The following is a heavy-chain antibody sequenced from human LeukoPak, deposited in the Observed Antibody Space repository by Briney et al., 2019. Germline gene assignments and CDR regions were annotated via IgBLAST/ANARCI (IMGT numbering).Heavy chain of an antibody. CDR1: GASIRSGDYY. CDR2: IYDSGST. D-gene: IGHD2-15*01. V-gene: IGHV4-30-4*01. CDR3: ARDCSGGSCYGAFDI. J-gene: IGHJ3*02. Sequence: SGTLSLTCTVSGASIRSGDYYWSWIRQPPGKGLEWIGYIYDSGSTYYNPSLKSRITISVDTSENRFSLKLSSVTATDTAVYYCARDCSGGSCYGAFDIWGQGTMVTVSS.